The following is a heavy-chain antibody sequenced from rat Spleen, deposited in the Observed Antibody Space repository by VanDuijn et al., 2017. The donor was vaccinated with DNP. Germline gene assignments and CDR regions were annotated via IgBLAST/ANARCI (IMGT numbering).Heavy chain of an antibody. CDR1: GYSITRNYR. V-gene: IGHV3-3*01. J-gene: IGHJ2*01. CDR2: INSADST. Sequence: EVQLQESGPGLVESSQSLSLTCSVTGYSITRNYRWNWIRKFPGNKLEWMGYINSADSTYYNPSLKSRFSITRDTSKNQFFLQVDSVRNDDTATYYCAIQLGVFDYWGQGVMVIVSS. CDR3: AIQLGVFDY. D-gene: IGHD5-1*01.